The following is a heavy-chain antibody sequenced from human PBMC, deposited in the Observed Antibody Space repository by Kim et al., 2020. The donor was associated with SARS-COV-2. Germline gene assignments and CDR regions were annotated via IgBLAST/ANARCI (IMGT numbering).Heavy chain of an antibody. CDR2: ISWSSSSI. CDR3: ARGDNGDYDH. V-gene: IGHV3-21*01. Sequence: GGSLRLSCAASGFTFSSYSMSWVRQAPGKGLEWVSSISWSSSSIYSKDSVKGRFTISRDNAKNSLYLQMNSLRAEDTGVYYCARGDNGDYDHWGQGTLVTVSS. D-gene: IGHD4-17*01. J-gene: IGHJ5*02. CDR1: GFTFSSYS.